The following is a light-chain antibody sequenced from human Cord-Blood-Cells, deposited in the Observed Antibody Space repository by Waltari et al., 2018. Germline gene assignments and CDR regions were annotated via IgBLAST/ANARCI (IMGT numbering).Light chain of an antibody. CDR3: CSYAGSYTLV. Sequence: QSALTQPRSVSGSPGQSVTISCTGTSSDVGGYNYVSWYQQHPGKAPTLMIYDVSKLPSGVPDRFAGSKSGNTASLTISGLQAEDEADYYCCSYAGSYTLVFGGGTKLTVL. CDR1: SSDVGGYNY. V-gene: IGLV2-11*01. CDR2: DVS. J-gene: IGLJ3*02.